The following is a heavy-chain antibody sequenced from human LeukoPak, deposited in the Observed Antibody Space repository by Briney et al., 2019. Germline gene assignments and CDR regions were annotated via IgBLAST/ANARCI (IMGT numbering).Heavy chain of an antibody. Sequence: SVKVSCKASGYTLTSNGISWVRQAPGQGLEWMGGIIPIFGTANYAQKFQGRVTITADKSTSTAYMELSSLRSEDTAVYYCARDRGYSYGDDYWGQGTLVTVSS. CDR2: IIPIFGTA. CDR1: GYTLTSNG. D-gene: IGHD5-18*01. J-gene: IGHJ4*02. V-gene: IGHV1-69*06. CDR3: ARDRGYSYGDDY.